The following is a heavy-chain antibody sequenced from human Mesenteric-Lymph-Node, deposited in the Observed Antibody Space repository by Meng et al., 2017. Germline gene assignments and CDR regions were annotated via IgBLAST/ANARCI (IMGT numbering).Heavy chain of an antibody. J-gene: IGHJ3*02. CDR2: ISSSGGSI. Sequence: GGSLRLSCVASEFTFNSFDMNWVRQAPGRGLEWLSYISSSGGSINYADSVKGRFTISRDNAKKSLYLQINNLRVEDTAIYYCARSYSRSGSSGWGRAFDIWGQGTVVTVSS. D-gene: IGHD1-26*01. CDR3: ARSYSRSGSSGWGRAFDI. V-gene: IGHV3-48*03. CDR1: EFTFNSFD.